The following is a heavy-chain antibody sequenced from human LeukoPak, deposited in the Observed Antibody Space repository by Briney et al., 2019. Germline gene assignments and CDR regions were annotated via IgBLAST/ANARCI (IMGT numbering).Heavy chain of an antibody. CDR1: GYTFTGYY. J-gene: IGHJ4*02. V-gene: IGHV1-2*02. CDR2: INPNSGDT. Sequence: ASVKVSCKASGYTFTGYYIHWVRQAPGQGLEWMGWINPNSGDTNYAQKFQGRVTMTRNTSISTAYMELSSLRSEDTAVYYCARGRRVLGIAAATLLYYFDYWGQGTLVTVSS. D-gene: IGHD6-13*01. CDR3: ARGRRVLGIAAATLLYYFDY.